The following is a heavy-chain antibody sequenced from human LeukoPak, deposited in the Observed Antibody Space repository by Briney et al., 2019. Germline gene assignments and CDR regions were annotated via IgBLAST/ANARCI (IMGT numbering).Heavy chain of an antibody. V-gene: IGHV3-30*18. CDR3: AKELKSGSYYYYYYMDV. Sequence: GRSLRLSCAASGFTFSSYGMHWVRQAPGKGLEWVAVISYDGSNKYYADSVKGRFTISRDNSKNTLYLQMNSLRAEDTAVYYCAKELKSGSYYYYYYMDVWGKGTTVTISS. J-gene: IGHJ6*03. D-gene: IGHD1-26*01. CDR1: GFTFSSYG. CDR2: ISYDGSNK.